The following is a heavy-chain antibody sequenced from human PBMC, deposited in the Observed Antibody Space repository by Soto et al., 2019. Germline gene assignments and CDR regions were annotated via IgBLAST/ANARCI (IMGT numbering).Heavy chain of an antibody. D-gene: IGHD2-21*01. CDR2: INHSGST. CDR1: GGSFSGYY. J-gene: IGHJ4*02. Sequence: QVQLQQWGAGLLKPSETLSLTCAVYGGSFSGYYWSWIRQPPGKGLEWIGEINHSGSTNYNPSLKSRVTLSVDTSKNQFSLKLSSVTAADTAVYYCASLACGGDCDDNHFGDFWGQGTLVTVSS. CDR3: ASLACGGDCDDNHFGDF. V-gene: IGHV4-34*01.